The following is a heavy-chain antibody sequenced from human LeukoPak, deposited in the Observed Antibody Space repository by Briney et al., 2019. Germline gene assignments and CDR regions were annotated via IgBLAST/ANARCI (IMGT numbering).Heavy chain of an antibody. CDR1: GGSIGSHY. V-gene: IGHV4-59*11. D-gene: IGHD2-21*01. CDR3: ARDAYSGFDY. CDR2: IYYSGST. Sequence: SETLSLTCTVSGGSIGSHYWSWIRQPPGKGLEWIGYIYYSGSTNYNPSLKSRVTISVDTSKNQFSLKLSSVTAASTAVYYCARDAYSGFDYWGQGTLVTVSS. J-gene: IGHJ4*02.